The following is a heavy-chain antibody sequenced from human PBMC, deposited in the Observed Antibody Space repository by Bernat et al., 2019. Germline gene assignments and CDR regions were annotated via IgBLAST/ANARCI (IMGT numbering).Heavy chain of an antibody. D-gene: IGHD2-15*01. Sequence: QVTLKESGPALVKPTQTLTLTCTFSGFSLSTTGMRVSWIRQPPGKALEWLAHIDWDDDKFYSTSLKTRLTISKDTSKNQVVLTMTNMDPVDTVTYYCARTAGGYSFDYWGQGALVTVSS. V-gene: IGHV2-70*04. CDR2: IDWDDDK. J-gene: IGHJ4*02. CDR3: ARTAGGYSFDY. CDR1: GFSLSTTGMR.